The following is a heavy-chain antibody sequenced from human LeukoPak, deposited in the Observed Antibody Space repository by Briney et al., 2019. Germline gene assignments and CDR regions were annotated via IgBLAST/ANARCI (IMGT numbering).Heavy chain of an antibody. J-gene: IGHJ4*02. Sequence: SQTLSLTCAISGDTVSSINAAWNWIGQSPSRGLEWLGRTYYRSEWYNHYAVSVKSRITINPDTSKNQFSLQLNSVTPDDTAVYYCVRSGYSGYLDYWGQGTLVTVSS. CDR2: TYYRSEWYN. V-gene: IGHV6-1*01. CDR1: GDTVSSINAA. CDR3: VRSGYSGYLDY. D-gene: IGHD5-12*01.